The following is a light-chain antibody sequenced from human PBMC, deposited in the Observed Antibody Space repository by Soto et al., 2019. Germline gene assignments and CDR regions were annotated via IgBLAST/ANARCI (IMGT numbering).Light chain of an antibody. CDR3: QSYDSSLSGWV. V-gene: IGLV1-40*01. Sequence: QSVRTQPPSVSRAPGQRVTISCTGYNSNIGAGYDVHWYQQLPGTAPKLLIYGNSNRPSGVPDRFSASKSGTSASLAITGLQAEDEAHYYCQSYDSSLSGWVFGGGTKLTVL. J-gene: IGLJ3*02. CDR1: NSNIGAGYD. CDR2: GNS.